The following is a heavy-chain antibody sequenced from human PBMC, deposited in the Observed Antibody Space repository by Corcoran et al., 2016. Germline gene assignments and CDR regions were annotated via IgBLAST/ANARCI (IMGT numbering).Heavy chain of an antibody. CDR1: GDSFSSFA. CDR2: IIPIFGTT. V-gene: IGHV1-69*06. J-gene: IGHJ1*01. D-gene: IGHD4-17*01. CDR3: ARGLYADYGYFQH. Sequence: QVQLVQSGAEVKKPGSSVKVSCKTSGDSFSSFAITWVRQAPGQGLEWMGGIIPIFGTTNYAQKFQGRVTITADKSTSTAYMELSSLISEDTAVYYWARGLYADYGYFQHWGQGSLVTVSS.